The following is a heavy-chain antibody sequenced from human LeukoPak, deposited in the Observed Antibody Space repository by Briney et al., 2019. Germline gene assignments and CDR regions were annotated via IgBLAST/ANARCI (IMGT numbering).Heavy chain of an antibody. J-gene: IGHJ4*02. V-gene: IGHV3-7*04. CDR3: ARARFSYGHYYFDY. CDR2: IKQDGSEK. CDR1: AFXFSTYW. Sequence: GGSLRLSCAASAFXFSTYWISWVRQAPGKGLKWVANIKQDGSEKYYVDSVKGRFTISRDNAKDSLYLQMNSLRAEDTAVYYCARARFSYGHYYFDYWGQGTLVTVSS. D-gene: IGHD5-18*01.